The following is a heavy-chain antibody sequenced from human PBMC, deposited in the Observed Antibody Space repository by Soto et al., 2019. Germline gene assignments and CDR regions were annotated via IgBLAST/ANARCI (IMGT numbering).Heavy chain of an antibody. D-gene: IGHD2-8*02. CDR1: GFTFSNSW. Sequence: EVQLVESGGGWVKPGGSRTVSCVASGFTFSNSWIHWFRQAPGKGLVWVSRTHPDVPVTDYEDSVKGRFTVSRDNARDTVDLHMNSLRAEDTDVVYCVGRLLDVSGGDIWGQVTVVTVS. CDR3: VGRLLDVSGGDI. V-gene: IGHV3-74*01. J-gene: IGHJ3*02. CDR2: THPDVPVT.